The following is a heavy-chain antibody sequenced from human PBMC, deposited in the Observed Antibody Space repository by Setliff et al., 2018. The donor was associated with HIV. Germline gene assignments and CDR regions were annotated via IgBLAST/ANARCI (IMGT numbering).Heavy chain of an antibody. D-gene: IGHD6-19*01. Sequence: LRLSCAASGFSFRHYGMHWVRQAPGKGLEWVSYIRSGSRTIYYADSVKGRFTISRDNAKNTVYLQMNSLRVDDTAIYYCAREGATTAGFDIRGRGTMVTVSS. CDR2: IRSGSRTI. V-gene: IGHV3-48*04. CDR3: AREGATTAGFDI. CDR1: GFSFRHYG. J-gene: IGHJ3*02.